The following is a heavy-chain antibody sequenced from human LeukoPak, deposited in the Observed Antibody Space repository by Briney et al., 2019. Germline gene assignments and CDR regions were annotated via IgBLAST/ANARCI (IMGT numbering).Heavy chain of an antibody. V-gene: IGHV3-74*01. CDR3: ARGGFHHGFDI. CDR2: IDNDGSDT. D-gene: IGHD1-14*01. CDR1: GFTFSSYW. Sequence: PGGSLRLSCAASGFTFSSYWTHWVRQAPGKGLAWVSRIDNDGSDTIFADSVKGRFTLSRDNAKNTVYLQMNSLRAEDTAVYYCARGGFHHGFDIWGQGTMVTVS. J-gene: IGHJ3*02.